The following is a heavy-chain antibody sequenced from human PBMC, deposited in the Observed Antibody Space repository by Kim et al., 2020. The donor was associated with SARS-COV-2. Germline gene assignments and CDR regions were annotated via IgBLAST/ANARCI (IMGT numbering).Heavy chain of an antibody. D-gene: IGHD3-22*01. CDR1: GYTFTSYG. CDR2: ISAYNGNT. J-gene: IGHJ4*02. Sequence: ASVKVSCKASGYTFTSYGISWVRQAPGQGLEWMGWISAYNGNTNYAQKLQGRVTMTTDTSTSTAYMELRSLRSDDTAVYYCARVLMYYYDSSGYRGIDYWGQGTLVTVSS. V-gene: IGHV1-18*04. CDR3: ARVLMYYYDSSGYRGIDY.